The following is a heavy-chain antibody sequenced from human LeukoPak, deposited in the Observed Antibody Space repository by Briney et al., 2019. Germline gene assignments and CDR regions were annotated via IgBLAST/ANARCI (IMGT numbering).Heavy chain of an antibody. V-gene: IGHV1-18*01. CDR2: ISAYNGNT. D-gene: IGHD3-22*01. CDR3: ARWHYDSSVLSPAPCDAFDI. CDR1: GYTFTSYG. Sequence: ASVKVSCKASGYTFTSYGISWVRQAPGQGLEWMGWISAYNGNTNYAQKLQGRVTMTTDTSTSTAYMELRSLRSDDTAVYYCARWHYDSSVLSPAPCDAFDIWGQGTMVTVSS. J-gene: IGHJ3*02.